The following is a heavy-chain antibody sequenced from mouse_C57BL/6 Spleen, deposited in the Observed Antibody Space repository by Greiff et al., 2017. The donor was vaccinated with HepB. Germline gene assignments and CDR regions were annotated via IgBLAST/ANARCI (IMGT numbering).Heavy chain of an antibody. CDR2: IDPSDSYT. CDR1: GYTFTSYW. D-gene: IGHD2-12*01. CDR3: ARRHYMDFDV. J-gene: IGHJ1*03. Sequence: QVQLQQPGAELVKPGASVKLSCKASGYTFTSYWMQWVKQRPGQGLEWIGEIDPSDSYTNNNQKFKGKATLTVDTSSSTAYMQLSSLTSEDSAVYYCARRHYMDFDVWGTGTTVTVSS. V-gene: IGHV1-50*01.